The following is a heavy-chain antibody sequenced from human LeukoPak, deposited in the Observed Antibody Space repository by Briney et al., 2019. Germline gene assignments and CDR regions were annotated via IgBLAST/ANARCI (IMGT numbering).Heavy chain of an antibody. CDR2: FIPIFGTA. CDR1: GGTFSSYA. D-gene: IGHD6-19*01. J-gene: IGHJ4*02. Sequence: ASVRVSCKASGGTFSSYAISWVRRAPGQGLEWMGGFIPIFGTANYAQKFQGRVTITADESTSTAYMELSSLRSEDTAVYYCARRSSGGYYVDYWGQGTLVTVSS. CDR3: ARRSSGGYYVDY. V-gene: IGHV1-69*13.